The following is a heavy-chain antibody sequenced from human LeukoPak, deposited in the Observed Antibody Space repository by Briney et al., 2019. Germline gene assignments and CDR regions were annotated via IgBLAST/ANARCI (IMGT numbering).Heavy chain of an antibody. D-gene: IGHD2-2*01. V-gene: IGHV3-23*01. CDR1: GFTFSSYA. Sequence: GGSLRLSCAASGFTFSSYAMSWVRQAPGKGLEWVSVIDSGGSTYYADSVKGRFTISRDNSKNTLYLQMNSLRAEDTAVYYCARDIVVPDAYGMDVWGQGTTVTVSS. CDR2: IDSGGST. CDR3: ARDIVVPDAYGMDV. J-gene: IGHJ6*02.